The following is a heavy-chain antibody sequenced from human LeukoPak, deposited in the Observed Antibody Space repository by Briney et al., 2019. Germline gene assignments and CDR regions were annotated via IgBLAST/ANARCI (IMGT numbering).Heavy chain of an antibody. V-gene: IGHV4-61*02. D-gene: IGHD3-9*01. CDR3: ATELYYDILTGYVDDY. CDR1: GGSIRSGSYY. CDR2: IYTSGST. Sequence: PSQTLSLTCTVSGGSIRSGSYYWSWIRQPAGKGLEWIGRIYTSGSTNYNPSLKSRVTISVDTSKNQFSLKLSSVTAADTAVYYCATELYYDILTGYVDDYWGQGTLVTVSS. J-gene: IGHJ4*02.